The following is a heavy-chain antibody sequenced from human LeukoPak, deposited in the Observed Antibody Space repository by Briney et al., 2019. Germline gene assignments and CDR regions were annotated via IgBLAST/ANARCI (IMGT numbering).Heavy chain of an antibody. Sequence: GGSLRLSCAASGFTFSSYAMHWVRQAPGKGLEWVAVISYDGSNKYYADSAKGRSTISRDNSKNTLYLQMNSLRAEDTAVYYCARDPTYYYDSSGFHYRHYYYGMDVWGQGTTVTVSS. D-gene: IGHD3-22*01. CDR1: GFTFSSYA. CDR2: ISYDGSNK. J-gene: IGHJ6*02. V-gene: IGHV3-30*04. CDR3: ARDPTYYYDSSGFHYRHYYYGMDV.